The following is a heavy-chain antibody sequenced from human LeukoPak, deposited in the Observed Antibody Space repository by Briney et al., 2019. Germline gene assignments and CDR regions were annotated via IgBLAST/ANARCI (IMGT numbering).Heavy chain of an antibody. D-gene: IGHD2-15*01. CDR2: IYPGDSDT. CDR1: GYSFTSYW. Sequence: GESLKISCKGSGYSFTSYWIGWVRQMPRKGLEWMGIIYPGDSDTRYSPSFQGQVTISADKSISTAYLQWSSLKASDTAMYYCASRIYCSGGSCYDYFDYWGQGTLVTVSS. J-gene: IGHJ4*02. CDR3: ASRIYCSGGSCYDYFDY. V-gene: IGHV5-51*01.